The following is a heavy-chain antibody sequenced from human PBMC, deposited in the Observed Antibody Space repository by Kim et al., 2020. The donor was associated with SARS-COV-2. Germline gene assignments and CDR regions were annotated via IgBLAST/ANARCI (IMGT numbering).Heavy chain of an antibody. Sequence: SPKSRVTNSLDTSKNQFSLKVSSVTAADTAVYYCARGGGGDYYYYYYMDVWGKGTTVTVSS. CDR3: ARGGGGDYYYYYYMDV. D-gene: IGHD1-26*01. V-gene: IGHV4-59*09. J-gene: IGHJ6*03.